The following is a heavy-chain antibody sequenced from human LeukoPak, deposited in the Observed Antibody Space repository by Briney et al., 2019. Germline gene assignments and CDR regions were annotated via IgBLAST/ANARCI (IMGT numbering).Heavy chain of an antibody. CDR1: GGSFSGYY. CDR3: EREAVGIAVSDY. V-gene: IGHV4-34*01. J-gene: IGHJ4*02. CDR2: INHSGST. Sequence: SSETLSLTCAVYGGSFSGYYGSWIRQPPGKGLEWIGEINHSGSTNYNPSLKSRVTISVDTPKTQLSLKLYSVTAADTTVYYCEREAVGIAVSDYWGQGTLVTVYS. D-gene: IGHD6-19*01.